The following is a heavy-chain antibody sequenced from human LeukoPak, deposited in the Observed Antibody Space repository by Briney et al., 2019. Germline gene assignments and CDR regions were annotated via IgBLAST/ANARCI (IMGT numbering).Heavy chain of an antibody. CDR2: INPNSGGT. J-gene: IGHJ4*02. V-gene: IGHV1-2*02. Sequence: ASVKVSCKASGYTFTSYGISWVRQAPGQGLEWMGWINPNSGGTNYAQKFQGRVTMTRDTSISTAYMELSRLRSDDTAVYYCASGREATIIWSDYWGQGTLVTVSS. CDR3: ASGREATIIWSDY. D-gene: IGHD5-24*01. CDR1: GYTFTSYG.